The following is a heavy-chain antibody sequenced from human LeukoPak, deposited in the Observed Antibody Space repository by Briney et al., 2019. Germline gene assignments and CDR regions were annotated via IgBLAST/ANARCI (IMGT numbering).Heavy chain of an antibody. V-gene: IGHV4-30-2*01. Sequence: PSQTLSLTCAVSGVSISGGDYSWSWIRQPPGSGLEWIGYIWHSGHTNYNPSLRSRVTISLARSNNQFSLRLSSVTAADTAVYYCARARESMATAGSYFDYWGQGTLVTVSS. CDR3: ARARESMATAGSYFDY. J-gene: IGHJ4*02. CDR1: GVSISGGDYS. D-gene: IGHD6-13*01. CDR2: IWHSGHT.